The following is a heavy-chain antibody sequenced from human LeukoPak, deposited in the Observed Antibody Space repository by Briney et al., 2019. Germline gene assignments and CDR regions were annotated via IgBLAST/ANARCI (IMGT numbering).Heavy chain of an antibody. J-gene: IGHJ4*02. CDR2: ISAGDGDNP. D-gene: IGHD3-22*01. V-gene: IGHV3-23*01. CDR3: AKFKGHYYYDSSGFCDN. Sequence: MGWVRKAPGKGLEWVSVISAGDGDNPYYADSVKGRFSISRDNSNYTLHLQMNSLRAEDTAVFYCAKFKGHYYYDSSGFCDNWGQGTLVTVSS.